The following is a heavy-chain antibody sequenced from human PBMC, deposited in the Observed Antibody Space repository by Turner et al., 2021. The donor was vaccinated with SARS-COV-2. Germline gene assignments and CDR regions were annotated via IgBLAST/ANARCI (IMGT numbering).Heavy chain of an antibody. CDR2: ISYDGSNK. CDR1: GFTFSSYA. Sequence: QVQLVESGGGVVQPVRSLRLSCAASGFTFSSYAMHWVRQAPGKGLEWVALISYDGSNKYYADSVKGRFTISRDNSKNTLYLQMNSLRAEDTAVYYCARDSGGVTDYWGQGTLVTVSS. D-gene: IGHD5-18*01. CDR3: ARDSGGVTDY. V-gene: IGHV3-30*04. J-gene: IGHJ4*02.